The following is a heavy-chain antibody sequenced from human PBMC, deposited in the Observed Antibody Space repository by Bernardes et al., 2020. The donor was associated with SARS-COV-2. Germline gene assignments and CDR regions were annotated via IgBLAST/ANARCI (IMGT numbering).Heavy chain of an antibody. CDR2: INHSGST. Sequence: SETLSLTCAVYGGSFTNYYWTWIRQPPGKGLEWIGEINHSGSTYYNPSLKSRVTISIDTSKNQLSLKLTSVTAADTAVYYCARESALVRGGLDSWGQGSLVTVSS. CDR1: GGSFTNYY. CDR3: ARESALVRGGLDS. D-gene: IGHD3-10*01. J-gene: IGHJ4*02. V-gene: IGHV4-34*01.